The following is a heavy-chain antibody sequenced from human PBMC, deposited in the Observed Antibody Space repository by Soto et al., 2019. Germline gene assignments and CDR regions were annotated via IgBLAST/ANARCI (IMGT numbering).Heavy chain of an antibody. CDR2: IVVGSGNT. Sequence: GASVKVSCKASGFTFTSSAVQWVRQARGQRLEWIGWIVVGSGNTNYAQKVQERVTITRDMSTSTVYMELSSLRSDDTAVYYCAVGKEDYYDSSGSFDYWGQGTLVTVSS. J-gene: IGHJ4*02. V-gene: IGHV1-58*01. CDR1: GFTFTSSA. CDR3: AVGKEDYYDSSGSFDY. D-gene: IGHD3-22*01.